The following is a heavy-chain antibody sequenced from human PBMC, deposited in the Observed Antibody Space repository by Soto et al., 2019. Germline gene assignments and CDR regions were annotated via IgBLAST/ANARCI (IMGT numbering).Heavy chain of an antibody. CDR3: ASRYYYDSSCYSLYYGLDI. CDR2: ISSSGSTI. J-gene: IGHJ6*01. Sequence: GGSLRLSCAASGFTFSSYEMNWVRQAPGKGLEWVSYISSSGSTIYYADSVKGRFTISRDNAKNSLYLQMNSLRAEDTAVYYCASRYYYDSSCYSLYYGLDIWGPATTVTVSS. V-gene: IGHV3-48*03. D-gene: IGHD3-22*01. CDR1: GFTFSSYE.